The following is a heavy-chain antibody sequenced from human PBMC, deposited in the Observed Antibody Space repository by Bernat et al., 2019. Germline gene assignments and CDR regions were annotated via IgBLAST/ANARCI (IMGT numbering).Heavy chain of an antibody. D-gene: IGHD6-19*01. J-gene: IGHJ4*03. CDR2: IYYSGST. V-gene: IGHV4-39*01. CDR3: ARLSEYSSGWFYFDY. Sequence: QLQLQESGPGLVKPSETLSLTCTVSGGSISSSSYYWGWIRQPPGKGLEWIGSIYYSGSTYYNPSLKSRVTISVDTSKNQFSLMLSSVTAADTAVYYCARLSEYSSGWFYFDYWGQGTLVTVSS. CDR1: GGSISSSSYY.